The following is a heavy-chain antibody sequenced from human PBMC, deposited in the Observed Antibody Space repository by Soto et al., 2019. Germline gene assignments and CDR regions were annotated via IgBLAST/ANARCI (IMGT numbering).Heavy chain of an antibody. CDR2: ISGSDGKT. Sequence: GGSLRLSCTTSGFSFASFAMTWVRQAPGKGLEWVATISGSDGKTYYADSVKGRFSISRDTSRNTLYLQMNSLRADDTAIYYCAKWSYLDYWGQGARVTVSS. CDR3: AKWSYLDY. CDR1: GFSFASFA. J-gene: IGHJ4*02. V-gene: IGHV3-23*01. D-gene: IGHD3-3*01.